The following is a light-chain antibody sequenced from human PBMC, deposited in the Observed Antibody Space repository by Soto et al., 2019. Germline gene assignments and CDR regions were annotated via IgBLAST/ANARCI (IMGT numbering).Light chain of an antibody. CDR3: AAWDDSLNGVV. V-gene: IGLV1-44*01. Sequence: QSVLTQPPSASGTAGQVVTISCSGGDSNIGSNSVYWYQHLPRMAPKLLIYYDDLVPSGVSDRFSGSKSGTSASLAISGLQSEDEAHYYCAAWDDSLNGVVFGGGTKLTVL. CDR1: DSNIGSNS. J-gene: IGLJ2*01. CDR2: YDD.